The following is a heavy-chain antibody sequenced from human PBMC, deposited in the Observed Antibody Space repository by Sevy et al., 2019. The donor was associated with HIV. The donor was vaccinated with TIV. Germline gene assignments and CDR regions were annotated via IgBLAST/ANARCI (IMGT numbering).Heavy chain of an antibody. CDR1: GFSYSSYG. Sequence: GGSLRLSCAASGFSYSSYGMHWVRQAPGKGLEWVAYIQYDGSNKDYADSGKGRFTISRDNSKNTLDLQMNSLGVEDTAVYYCVKEGGGEGGDHWGQGTLVTVSS. V-gene: IGHV3-30*02. CDR2: IQYDGSNK. D-gene: IGHD2-21*01. J-gene: IGHJ4*02. CDR3: VKEGGGEGGDH.